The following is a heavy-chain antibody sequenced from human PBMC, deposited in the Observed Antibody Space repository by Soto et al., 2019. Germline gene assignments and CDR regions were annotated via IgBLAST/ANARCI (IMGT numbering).Heavy chain of an antibody. V-gene: IGHV3-30-3*01. D-gene: IGHD6-13*01. J-gene: IGHJ6*02. CDR3: ARAAAGIGMAV. CDR1: GFTFSSYA. Sequence: QVQLVESGGGVVQPGRSLRLSCAASGFTFSSYAMHWVRQAPGKGLEWVAVISYDGSNKYYADSVKGRFTISRDNSKNTLYLQMNSLRAEDTAVYYCARAAAGIGMAVWGQGTTVTVSS. CDR2: ISYDGSNK.